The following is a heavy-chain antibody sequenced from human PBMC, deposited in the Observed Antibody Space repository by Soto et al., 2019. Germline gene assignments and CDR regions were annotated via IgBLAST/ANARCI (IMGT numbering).Heavy chain of an antibody. J-gene: IGHJ1*01. D-gene: IGHD6-13*01. CDR2: IYYSGST. CDR3: VKGIAAAGRAEYFQH. V-gene: IGHV4-31*03. Sequence: SETLSLTCTVSGGSISSGGYYWSWIRQHPGKGLEWIGYIYYSGSTYYNPSLKSRVTISVDTSKNQFSLKLSSVTAADTAVYYCVKGIAAAGRAEYFQHWGQGTLVTVSS. CDR1: GGSISSGGYY.